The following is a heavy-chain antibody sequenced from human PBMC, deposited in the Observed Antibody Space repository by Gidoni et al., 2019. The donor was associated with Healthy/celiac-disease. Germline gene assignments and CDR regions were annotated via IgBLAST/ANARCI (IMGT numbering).Heavy chain of an antibody. CDR2: IKEDGSEK. CDR3: ARDRFIAAAGPPDY. Sequence: EVQLVESGGALVQPGGSLRLSCAASGFPLRSYWMSWVRQPPGKGLEWVANIKEDGSEKYYVDSVKCRFTISRDNAKNSLYLQMTSLRAEDTAVYYCARDRFIAAAGPPDYWGQGTLVTVSS. CDR1: GFPLRSYW. V-gene: IGHV3-7*03. D-gene: IGHD6-13*01. J-gene: IGHJ4*02.